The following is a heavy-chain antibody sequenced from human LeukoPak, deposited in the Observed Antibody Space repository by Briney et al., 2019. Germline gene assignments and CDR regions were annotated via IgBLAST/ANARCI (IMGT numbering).Heavy chain of an antibody. CDR3: ARAKEIVGATSSFDY. Sequence: ASVKVSCKASGYTFTSYYMHWVRQAPGQGLEWMGIINPSGGSTSYAQKFQGRVTMTRDTSTSTVYMELSSLRSEDMAEYYCARAKEIVGATSSFDYWGQGTLVTVSS. CDR2: INPSGGST. CDR1: GYTFTSYY. V-gene: IGHV1-46*03. J-gene: IGHJ4*02. D-gene: IGHD1-26*01.